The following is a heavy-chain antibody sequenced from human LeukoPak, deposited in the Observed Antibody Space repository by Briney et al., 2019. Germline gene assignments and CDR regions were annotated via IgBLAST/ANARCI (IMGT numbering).Heavy chain of an antibody. CDR2: VDHRGST. J-gene: IGHJ4*02. Sequence: PSETLSLTCAVFGGSFSGHYWSWIRQSPGKGLEWIGEVDHRGSTTYNPSLEGRITISADTSKNQFSLKLTSVTAADTAVYYCARVIGAFDYWGQGTLVTVSS. CDR3: ARVIGAFDY. D-gene: IGHD4/OR15-4a*01. CDR1: GGSFSGHY. V-gene: IGHV4-34*01.